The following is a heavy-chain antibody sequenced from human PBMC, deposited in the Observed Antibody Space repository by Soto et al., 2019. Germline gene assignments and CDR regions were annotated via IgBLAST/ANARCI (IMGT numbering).Heavy chain of an antibody. CDR2: IWYDGSNK. Sequence: QVQLVESGGGVVQPGRSLRLSCAASGFTFSSYGMHWVRQAPGKGLEWVAVIWYDGSNKYYADSVKGRFTISRDNSKNTLYLQMNILRAEDTAVYYCARDIVVVPAAYYYYYGMDVWCQGTTVTVSS. J-gene: IGHJ6*02. V-gene: IGHV3-33*01. D-gene: IGHD2-2*01. CDR3: ARDIVVVPAAYYYYYGMDV. CDR1: GFTFSSYG.